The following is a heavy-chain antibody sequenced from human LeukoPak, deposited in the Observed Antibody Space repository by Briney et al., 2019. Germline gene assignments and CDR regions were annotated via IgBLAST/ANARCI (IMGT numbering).Heavy chain of an antibody. J-gene: IGHJ4*02. CDR1: GFTFSSYW. CDR3: ATYYYDSSGYYAEKNYYFDY. Sequence: PGGSLRLSCAASGFTFSSYWMSWVRQAPGKGLGWVANIKQDGSEKYYVDSVKGRFTISRDNAKNSLYLQMNSLRAEDTAVYYCATYYYDSSGYYAEKNYYFDYWGQGTLVTVSS. CDR2: IKQDGSEK. D-gene: IGHD3-22*01. V-gene: IGHV3-7*01.